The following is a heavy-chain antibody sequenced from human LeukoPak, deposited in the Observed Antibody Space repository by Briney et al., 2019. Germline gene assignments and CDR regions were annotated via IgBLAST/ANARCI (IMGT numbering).Heavy chain of an antibody. CDR2: ISADNGNT. V-gene: IGHV1-18*01. J-gene: IGHJ4*02. CDR1: GYTFTIYG. CDR3: ARDLGYSPDYFFDY. Sequence: GASVKVSCKASGYTFTIYGISWVRQAPGQGLEWMGWISADNGNTNYAQNFQDRVTMTTDTSTSTAYMELRSLRSDDTAVYYCARDLGYSPDYFFDYWGQGTLVTVSS. D-gene: IGHD4-11*01.